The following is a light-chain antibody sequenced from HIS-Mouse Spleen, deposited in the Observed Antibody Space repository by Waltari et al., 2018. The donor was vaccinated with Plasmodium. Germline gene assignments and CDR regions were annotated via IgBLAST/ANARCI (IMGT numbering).Light chain of an antibody. CDR1: ISTSGRTP. CDR2: TKN. Sequence: QSVLTHPPSASGTPGQMVTISCSEIISTSGRTPVNLYQQPPVTAPKHLIYTKNQRPLGVPDRFYGSKSGTSASLAISGLQSEDEADYYCAAWDDSLNGVVFAGGTKLTVL. J-gene: IGLJ2*01. CDR3: AAWDDSLNGVV. V-gene: IGLV1-44*01.